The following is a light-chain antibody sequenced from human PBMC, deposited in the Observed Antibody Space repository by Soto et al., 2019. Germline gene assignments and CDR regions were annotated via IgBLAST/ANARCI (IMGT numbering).Light chain of an antibody. CDR1: LPMSNC. V-gene: IGKV1-27*01. Sequence: RMTQSAASVSASVGDRVTITCRARLPMSNCLAWYQKKPGKIPNLLIYAASTLQAGVPSRFSGSGSGTDFTLTISSLQPEDVAAYYCPKYTSAPLPFAGGTK. CDR2: AAS. CDR3: PKYTSAPLP. J-gene: IGKJ4*01.